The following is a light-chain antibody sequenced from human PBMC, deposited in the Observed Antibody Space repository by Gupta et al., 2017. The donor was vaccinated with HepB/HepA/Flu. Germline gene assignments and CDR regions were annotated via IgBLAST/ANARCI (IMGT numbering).Light chain of an antibody. V-gene: IGKV1-33*01. CDR2: DAS. J-gene: IGKJ3*01. CDR3: QQYDNLPLT. CDR1: QDISNY. Sequence: DIQITQSPSSLSSSLGDRVTITCPASQDISNYLNWYQQKPGKAPKLLIYDASNRETGVPSRFSGSGSGTDFTFTISSLQPEDIATYYCQQYDNLPLTFGPGTKVDIK.